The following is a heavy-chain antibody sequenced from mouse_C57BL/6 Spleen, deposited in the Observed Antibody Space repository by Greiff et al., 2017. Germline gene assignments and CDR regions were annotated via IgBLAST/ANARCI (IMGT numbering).Heavy chain of an antibody. CDR3: AGGERYYWYFDV. CDR1: GYTFTSYW. V-gene: IGHV1-53*01. J-gene: IGHJ1*03. CDR2: INPSNGGT. Sequence: VQLVESGTELVKPGASVKLSCKASGYTFTSYWMHWVKQRPGQGLEWIGNINPSNGGTNYNEKFKSKATLTVDKTSSTAYMQLSSLTSEDSAVYYCAGGERYYWYFDVWGTGTTVTVSS.